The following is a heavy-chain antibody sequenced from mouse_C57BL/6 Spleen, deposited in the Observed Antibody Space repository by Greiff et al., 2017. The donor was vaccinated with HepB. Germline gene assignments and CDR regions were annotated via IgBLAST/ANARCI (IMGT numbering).Heavy chain of an antibody. CDR3: ARGEGRLPAWFAY. V-gene: IGHV1-72*01. J-gene: IGHJ3*01. CDR2: IYPNSGGT. CDR1: GYTFTSYW. Sequence: QVQLQQSGAELVKPGASVKLSCKASGYTFTSYWMHWVKQRPGRGLEWIGRIYPNSGGTKYNEKFKSKATLTVDKPSSTAYMQLSSLTSEDSAVYYCARGEGRLPAWFAYWGQVTLVTVSA. D-gene: IGHD2-4*01.